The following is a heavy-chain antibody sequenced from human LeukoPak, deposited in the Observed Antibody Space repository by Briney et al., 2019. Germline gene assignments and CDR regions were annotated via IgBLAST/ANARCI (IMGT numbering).Heavy chain of an antibody. Sequence: NSGESLKISCKGSGYSFTNYWIAWARQMPGRGLEWMGTIYPGDSDTRYSPSFQGQVTISADKSTSTAYLQWSSLKASDTALYYCARHRYCSTTACYDMGGYWGQGTLVTVSS. V-gene: IGHV5-51*01. CDR2: IYPGDSDT. CDR3: ARHRYCSTTACYDMGGY. CDR1: GYSFTNYW. J-gene: IGHJ4*02. D-gene: IGHD2-2*01.